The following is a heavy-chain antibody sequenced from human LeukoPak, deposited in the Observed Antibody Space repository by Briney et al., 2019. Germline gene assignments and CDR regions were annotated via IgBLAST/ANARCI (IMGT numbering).Heavy chain of an antibody. J-gene: IGHJ4*02. D-gene: IGHD3-3*01. CDR2: IIPIFGTA. V-gene: IGHV1-69*13. Sequence: SVKVSCKASGGTFSSYAISWVRQAPGQGLEWMGGIIPIFGTANYAQKFQGRVTITADESTSTAYMGLSSLRSEDTAVYYCARAYSPYYDFWTGLFDYWGQGTLVTVSS. CDR1: GGTFSSYA. CDR3: ARAYSPYYDFWTGLFDY.